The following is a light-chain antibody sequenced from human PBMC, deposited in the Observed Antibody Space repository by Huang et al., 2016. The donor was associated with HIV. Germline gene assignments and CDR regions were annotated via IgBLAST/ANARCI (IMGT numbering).Light chain of an antibody. CDR3: QQYNNWPPDPT. CDR2: GAS. V-gene: IGKV3-15*01. Sequence: EIVMTQSPATLSVSPGERATLSCRASQSVSSNVAWYQQKPGQAPRLLIYGASTRATGIPDRFSGSGSETEFTLSISSLQSDDFAFYYCQQYNNWPPDPTFGQGTKLEIK. CDR1: QSVSSN. J-gene: IGKJ2*01.